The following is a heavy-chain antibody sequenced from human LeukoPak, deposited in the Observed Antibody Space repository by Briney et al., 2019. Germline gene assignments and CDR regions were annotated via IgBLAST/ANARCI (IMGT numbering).Heavy chain of an antibody. CDR2: INHSGST. CDR1: GGSFSGYY. V-gene: IGHV4-34*01. D-gene: IGHD3-3*01. J-gene: IGHJ5*02. Sequence: SETLSLTCAVYGGSFSGYYWSWIRQPPGKGLEWIGEINHSGSTNYNPSLKSRVTISVDTSKNQFSLKLSSVPAADTAVYYCARGRAYYDFWSGYYNWFDPWGQGTLVTVSS. CDR3: ARGRAYYDFWSGYYNWFDP.